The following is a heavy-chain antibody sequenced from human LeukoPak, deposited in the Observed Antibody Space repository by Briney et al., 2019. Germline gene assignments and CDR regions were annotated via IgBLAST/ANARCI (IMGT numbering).Heavy chain of an antibody. CDR3: AKDLDCSGGTCHKAFDC. CDR1: GFTLSTYG. V-gene: IGHV3-30*02. D-gene: IGHD2-15*01. Sequence: GGSLRLSCVASGFTLSTYGMHWVRQAPGKGLEWVAFIRYDGSDKFYGDSVKGRFTTSRDNSKNTLYLQMSRLRVEDAAVCYCAKDLDCSGGTCHKAFDCWGQGTLVTVSS. CDR2: IRYDGSDK. J-gene: IGHJ4*02.